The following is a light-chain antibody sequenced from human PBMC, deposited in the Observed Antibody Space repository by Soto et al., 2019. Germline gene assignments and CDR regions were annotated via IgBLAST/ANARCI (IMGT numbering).Light chain of an antibody. J-gene: IGKJ1*01. CDR3: QQSYSTPQT. CDR1: QSIRSY. V-gene: IGKV1-39*01. Sequence: DIQMTQSPSSLSASVGDRVTITCRASQSIRSYLNWYQQKPGKAPNLLIYAASSLQSGVPSRFSGSGSGTDFTLNISSLQPEDSATYHCQQSYSTPQTFDQGTKVEIK. CDR2: AAS.